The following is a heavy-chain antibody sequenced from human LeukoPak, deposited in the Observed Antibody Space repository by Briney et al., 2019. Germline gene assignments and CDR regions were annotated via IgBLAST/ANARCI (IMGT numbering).Heavy chain of an antibody. CDR2: INPSGGST. D-gene: IGHD2-2*01. Sequence: ASVKVSCKASGYTFTSYYMHWVRQAPGQELEWMGIINPSGGSTSYAQKFQGRVTMTRDTSTSTVYMELSSLRSEDTAVYYCARGGHIVVVPAAITPIDYWGQGTLVTVSS. V-gene: IGHV1-46*01. CDR1: GYTFTSYY. CDR3: ARGGHIVVVPAAITPIDY. J-gene: IGHJ4*02.